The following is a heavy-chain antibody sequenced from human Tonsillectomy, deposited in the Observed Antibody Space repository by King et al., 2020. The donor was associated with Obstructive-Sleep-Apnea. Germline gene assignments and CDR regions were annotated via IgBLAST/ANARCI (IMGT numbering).Heavy chain of an antibody. J-gene: IGHJ3*02. D-gene: IGHD1-26*01. V-gene: IGHV4-30-4*07. CDR1: GGSISSGGYS. Sequence: QLQESGPGLVKPSQTLSLTCAVSGGSISSGGYSWSWIRQPPGKGLEWIGYIYYSGSTYYNPSLKSRVTISVDTSKNQFSLKLSSVTAADTDVYYCAGAESGEWEGSDAFDIWGQGTMVTVSS. CDR3: AGAESGEWEGSDAFDI. CDR2: IYYSGST.